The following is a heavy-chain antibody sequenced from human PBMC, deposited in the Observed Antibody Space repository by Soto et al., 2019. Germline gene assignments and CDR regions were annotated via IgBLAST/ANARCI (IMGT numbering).Heavy chain of an antibody. Sequence: EVQLVESGGGLIQPGGSLRLSCAASGFTVSSNYMSWVRQAPGKGLELVTVIYSAGNTYYADSVKGRFTISRDNSKNTLSVQMDSMRGEDTALYYCARDSGSRFFDYWGQGTLVTVFS. CDR3: ARDSGSRFFDY. D-gene: IGHD1-26*01. CDR1: GFTVSSNY. V-gene: IGHV3-53*01. CDR2: IYSAGNT. J-gene: IGHJ4*02.